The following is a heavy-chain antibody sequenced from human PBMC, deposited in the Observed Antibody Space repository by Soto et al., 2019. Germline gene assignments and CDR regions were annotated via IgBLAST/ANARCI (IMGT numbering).Heavy chain of an antibody. V-gene: IGHV4-30-2*01. J-gene: IGHJ4*02. CDR2: IYHSGST. CDR1: VGSISSGGYS. Sequence: SETLSLTCAFSVGSISSGGYSCSWIRQPPWRGLEWIGYIYHSGSTYYNPSLKSRVTISVDRSKNQFSLKLSSVTAADTAVYYCARVGAVNTYFDYWGQGTLVTVSS. CDR3: ARVGAVNTYFDY. D-gene: IGHD4-4*01.